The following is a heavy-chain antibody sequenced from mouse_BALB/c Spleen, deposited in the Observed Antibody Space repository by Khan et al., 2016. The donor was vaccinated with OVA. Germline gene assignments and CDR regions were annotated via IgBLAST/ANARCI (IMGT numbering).Heavy chain of an antibody. Sequence: EVQLQESGPGLVKPSQSLSLTCTVTGYSFTSGYGWNWIRQFPGNQLELMGYISYSGSTYYNPSLKSRISITRDTSKNQFFLQLNSVTTEDTATYYCARTARIKYWGQGTTLTVSS. V-gene: IGHV3-2*02. CDR2: ISYSGST. CDR1: GYSFTSGYG. D-gene: IGHD1-2*01. J-gene: IGHJ2*01. CDR3: ARTARIKY.